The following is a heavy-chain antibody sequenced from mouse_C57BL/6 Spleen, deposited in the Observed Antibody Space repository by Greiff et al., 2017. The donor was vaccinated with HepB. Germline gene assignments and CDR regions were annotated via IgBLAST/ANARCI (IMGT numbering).Heavy chain of an antibody. CDR2: IDPEDGET. CDR3: ATLEATLYAMDY. D-gene: IGHD3-2*02. CDR1: GFTIKDYY. J-gene: IGHJ4*01. V-gene: IGHV14-2*01. Sequence: VQLQQPGAELVKPGASVKLSCTASGFTIKDYYMPWVKQRPEQGLEWIGRIDPEDGETNYAPQFQGKATLTADTSSNTAYLQLSSLTSEDTAVYYCATLEATLYAMDYWGQGTSVTVSS.